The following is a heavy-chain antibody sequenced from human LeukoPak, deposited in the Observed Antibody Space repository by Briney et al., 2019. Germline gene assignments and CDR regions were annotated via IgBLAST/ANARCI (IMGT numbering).Heavy chain of an antibody. J-gene: IGHJ4*02. CDR2: ISFDGSNK. CDR3: ARYFDS. Sequence: GGSLRLSCAVSGFTFSSYAVHWVRQAPGKGLEWVAVISFDGSNKYYADSVKGRFTISRDNSKNSLYLKMNSLRDEDTAVYYCARYFDSWGQGTLVTVS. CDR1: GFTFSSYA. V-gene: IGHV3-30*03.